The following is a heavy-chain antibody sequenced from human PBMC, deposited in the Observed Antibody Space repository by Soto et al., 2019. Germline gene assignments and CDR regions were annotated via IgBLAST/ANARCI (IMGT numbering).Heavy chain of an antibody. J-gene: IGHJ4*01. Sequence: QLQLQESGPGLVKPSETLSLTCTVSGGSISSSSYYWGWIRQPPGKGLGWIGSIYYSGSTYYNPPLKRRVTLSVDTSKNQFSLKLSSVTAADTALYYCASVRRVDYYGSGSYLGLGRIDYWGHGTLVTVSS. CDR3: ASVRRVDYYGSGSYLGLGRIDY. V-gene: IGHV4-39*01. CDR2: IYYSGST. CDR1: GGSISSSSYY. D-gene: IGHD3-10*01.